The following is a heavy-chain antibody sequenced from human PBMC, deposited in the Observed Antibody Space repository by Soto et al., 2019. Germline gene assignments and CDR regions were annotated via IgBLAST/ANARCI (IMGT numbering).Heavy chain of an antibody. J-gene: IGHJ4*02. CDR1: GYTFTDYS. CDR3: ARTDTWAY. V-gene: IGHV1-18*04. D-gene: IGHD2-2*02. Sequence: QVQLVQSGAEVKKPGASVKVSCKTSGYTFTDYSMNWVRQAPGQRLEWMGWINTHNGHTQYSPRFDDRVTMTTDPSTSTAYMELKGLRSDDTAVYYCARTDTWAYWGQRTLVTVSS. CDR2: INTHNGHT.